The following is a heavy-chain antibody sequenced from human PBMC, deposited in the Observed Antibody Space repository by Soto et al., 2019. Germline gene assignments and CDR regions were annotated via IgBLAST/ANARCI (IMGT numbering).Heavy chain of an antibody. Sequence: GGSLRLSCAASGFTFSDSYMSWIRQAPGKGLEWISYITFSGNTVYYADSLKGRFTISRDNARNSLYLQMNRLRAEDTAVYYCARVSWREKYGMDVWGQGTTVTVSS. V-gene: IGHV3-11*01. J-gene: IGHJ6*02. CDR3: ARVSWREKYGMDV. CDR1: GFTFSDSY. CDR2: ITFSGNTV.